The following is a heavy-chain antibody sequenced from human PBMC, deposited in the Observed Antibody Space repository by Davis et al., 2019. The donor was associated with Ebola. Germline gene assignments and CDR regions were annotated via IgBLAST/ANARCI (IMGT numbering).Heavy chain of an antibody. V-gene: IGHV3-48*02. D-gene: IGHD6-13*01. J-gene: IGHJ4*02. CDR2: ISSSSSTI. CDR1: GFTFSSYS. Sequence: GESLKISCAAPGFTFSSYSMNWVRQAPGKGLEWVSYISSSSSTIYYADSVKGRFTISRDNAKNSLYLQMNSLRDEDTAMYYCVFISAADGGMGRDFWGQGSPVTVS. CDR3: VFISAADGGMGRDF.